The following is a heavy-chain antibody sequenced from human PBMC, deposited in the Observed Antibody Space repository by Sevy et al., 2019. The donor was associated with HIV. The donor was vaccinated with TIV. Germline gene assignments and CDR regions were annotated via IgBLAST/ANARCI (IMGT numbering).Heavy chain of an antibody. Sequence: GWSLRLSCGASGFTFSNYAMSWVRQAPGKGPEWVSGINNGGSTYYADSVKGRFTISRDNSKKMVFSQMNSLRAEDTAVYYCASGDTTMITDLDYWGQGALVTVSS. V-gene: IGHV3-23*01. CDR3: ASGDTTMITDLDY. D-gene: IGHD5-18*01. J-gene: IGHJ4*02. CDR2: INNGGST. CDR1: GFTFSNYA.